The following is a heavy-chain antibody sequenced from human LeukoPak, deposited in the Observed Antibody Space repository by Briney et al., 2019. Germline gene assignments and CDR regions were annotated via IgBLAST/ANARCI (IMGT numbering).Heavy chain of an antibody. V-gene: IGHV1-69*05. CDR1: GGTFSSYA. CDR3: AISLNYYDSSGYYLDY. CDR2: IIPIFGTA. J-gene: IGHJ4*02. Sequence: SVKVSCKASGGTFSSYAISWVRQAPGQGLEWMGGIIPIFGTANYAQKFQGRVTITTDESTSTAYMELSSLRSEDTAVYYCAISLNYYDSSGYYLDYWGQGTLVTVSS. D-gene: IGHD3-22*01.